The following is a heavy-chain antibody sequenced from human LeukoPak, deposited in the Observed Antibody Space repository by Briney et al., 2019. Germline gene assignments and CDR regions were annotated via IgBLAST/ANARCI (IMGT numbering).Heavy chain of an antibody. J-gene: IGHJ5*02. D-gene: IGHD6-19*01. V-gene: IGHV3-11*06. CDR1: GFTFGDYY. Sequence: GGSLRLSCAASGFTFGDYYMNWIRQAPGKGLEWVSYISTAGTYTNYADSVKVRFTISRDNAKNSLYLQMNSLRAEDTAVYYCARAKQWLVTDPWGQGTLVTVSS. CDR3: ARAKQWLVTDP. CDR2: ISTAGTYT.